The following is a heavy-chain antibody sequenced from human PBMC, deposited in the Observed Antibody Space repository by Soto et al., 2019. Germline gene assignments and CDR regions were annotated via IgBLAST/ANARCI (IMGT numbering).Heavy chain of an antibody. D-gene: IGHD3-3*01. Sequence: PGESLKISCKGSEYSFSTYWIAWVRQMPGKGLEWMGIIYPGDSDTRYSPSFQGQVTISADKSSSTAHLQWSSLKASDTAMYYCARQIRQCDSWSNKYYYYGLDVWGQGTTVTVSS. J-gene: IGHJ6*02. CDR2: IYPGDSDT. CDR1: EYSFSTYW. V-gene: IGHV5-51*01. CDR3: ARQIRQCDSWSNKYYYYGLDV.